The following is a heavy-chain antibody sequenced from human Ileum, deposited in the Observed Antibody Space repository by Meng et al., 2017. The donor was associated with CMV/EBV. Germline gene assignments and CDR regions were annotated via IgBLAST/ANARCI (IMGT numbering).Heavy chain of an antibody. V-gene: IGHV3-43*01. CDR1: GFTFDDYT. Sequence: GGSLRLSCAASGFTFDDYTMHWVRQAPGKGLEWVSLISWDGGSTYYADSVKGRFTISRDNSKNSLYLQMNSLRTEDTALYYCAKEGGPPQQLTTYYYYGMDVWGQGTTVTVSS. J-gene: IGHJ6*02. CDR3: AKEGGPPQQLTTYYYYGMDV. CDR2: ISWDGGST. D-gene: IGHD6-13*01.